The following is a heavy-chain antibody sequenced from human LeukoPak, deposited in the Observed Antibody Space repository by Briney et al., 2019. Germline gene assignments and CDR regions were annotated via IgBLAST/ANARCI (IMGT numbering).Heavy chain of an antibody. CDR1: GGTFSSYA. Sequence: ASVKVSCKASGGTFSSYAISWVRQAPGQGLEWMGRIIPIFGTANYAQKFQGRVTITTDESTRTAYMELSSLRSEDTAVYYCARVYSGSYYFDYWGQGTLVTVSS. J-gene: IGHJ4*02. CDR3: ARVYSGSYYFDY. CDR2: IIPIFGTA. D-gene: IGHD1-26*01. V-gene: IGHV1-69*05.